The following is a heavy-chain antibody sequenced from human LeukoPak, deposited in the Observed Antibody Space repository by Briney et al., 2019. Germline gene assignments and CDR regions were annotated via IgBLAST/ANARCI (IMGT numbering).Heavy chain of an antibody. Sequence: GASVKVSCKASGYTFTSYDINWVRQATGQGLEWMGWMNPNSGNTGYAQKFQGRVTMTRNTSISTAYTELSSLRSEDTAVYYCARGYCSSTSCYGWRFDYWGQGTLVTVSS. CDR1: GYTFTSYD. J-gene: IGHJ4*02. CDR3: ARGYCSSTSCYGWRFDY. CDR2: MNPNSGNT. V-gene: IGHV1-8*01. D-gene: IGHD2-2*01.